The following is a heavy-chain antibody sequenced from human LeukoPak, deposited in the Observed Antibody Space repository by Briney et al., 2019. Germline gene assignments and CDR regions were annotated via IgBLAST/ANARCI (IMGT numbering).Heavy chain of an antibody. D-gene: IGHD3-22*01. CDR3: ARGRDYYDSSGTEDAFDI. Sequence: GGSLRLSCAASGFTFSSNSMNWVRQAPGKGLEGVSDISGSGGSTYYADSVKGRFTISRDNAKNSLYLQMNSLRAEDTAVYYCARGRDYYDSSGTEDAFDIWGQGTMVTVSS. CDR1: GFTFSSNS. J-gene: IGHJ3*02. V-gene: IGHV3-48*04. CDR2: ISGSGGST.